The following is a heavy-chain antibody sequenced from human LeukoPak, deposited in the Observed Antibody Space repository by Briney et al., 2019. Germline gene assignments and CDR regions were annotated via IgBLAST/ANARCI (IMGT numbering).Heavy chain of an antibody. J-gene: IGHJ3*01. CDR3: ARVYRWLHPNDAFDL. CDR2: MTPNSGGT. Sequence: GASVKVSCKASAYTLTGYYMHWGRQAHGQGHGWMGWMTPNSGGTNYAHQLQGRVTMTSDTSISTAYMELSRLRSNDTAVYYCARVYRWLHPNDAFDLWGQGTMVTVSS. D-gene: IGHD5-12*01. CDR1: AYTLTGYY. V-gene: IGHV1-2*07.